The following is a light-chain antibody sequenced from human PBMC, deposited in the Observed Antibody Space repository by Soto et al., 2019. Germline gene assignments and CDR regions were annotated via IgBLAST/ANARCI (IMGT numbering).Light chain of an antibody. J-gene: IGKJ5*01. V-gene: IGKV1-5*01. CDR2: DAS. Sequence: DIHMAQSPPSLSASVGDRVTITCRASQSLNNYLAWYQQKPGKAPKLLIYDASTLERGVPSRFSGTGSGTEFTLTISSLQPDDFATYYCQQYYRSSITFGQGTRLGIK. CDR3: QQYYRSSIT. CDR1: QSLNNY.